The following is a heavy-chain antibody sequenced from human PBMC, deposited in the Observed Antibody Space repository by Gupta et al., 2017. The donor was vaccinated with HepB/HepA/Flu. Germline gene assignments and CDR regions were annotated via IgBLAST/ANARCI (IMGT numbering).Heavy chain of an antibody. Sequence: QLQLQESGPGLVKPSETLSLTCTVSGGSISSSSYYWGWLRQPPGKGLEWIGSIYYSGSTYFNPSLKSRVTISVDTSKNQLSLKLSSVTAADTAVYYCARQFEYSSSCWFDPWGQGTLVTVSS. CDR1: GGSISSSSYY. V-gene: IGHV4-39*01. CDR3: ARQFEYSSSCWFDP. J-gene: IGHJ5*02. CDR2: IYYSGST. D-gene: IGHD6-6*01.